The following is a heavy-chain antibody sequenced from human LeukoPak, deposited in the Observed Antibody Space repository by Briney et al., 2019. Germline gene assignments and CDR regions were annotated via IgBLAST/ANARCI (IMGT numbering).Heavy chain of an antibody. D-gene: IGHD3-22*01. J-gene: IGHJ2*01. CDR2: IYYSGST. CDR1: GGSISSSSYY. CDR3: ARRRYYDSSGYWYFDL. Sequence: SETLSLTCTVSGGSISSSSYYWGWIRQPPGKGLEWIVSIYYSGSTYYNPSLKSRVTISVYTSKNQFSLKLSSVTAADTAVYYCARRRYYDSSGYWYFDLWGRGTLVTVSS. V-gene: IGHV4-39*01.